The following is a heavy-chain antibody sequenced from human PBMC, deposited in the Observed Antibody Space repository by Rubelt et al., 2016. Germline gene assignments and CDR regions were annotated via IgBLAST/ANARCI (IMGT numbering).Heavy chain of an antibody. CDR1: GGFINSHY. CDR3: ARVTYTGNYGRGWFDP. D-gene: IGHD1-1*01. Sequence: QVQLQESGPGLVKPSETLSLTCTVSGGFINSHYWSWIRQPPGNGLEWIGSIYSGGNTYYNPSLNSRITLSVDSSKNQFSLKLSSLTAADTAVYYCARVTYTGNYGRGWFDPWGQGTLVTVSP. J-gene: IGHJ5*02. CDR2: IYSGGNT. V-gene: IGHV4-59*05.